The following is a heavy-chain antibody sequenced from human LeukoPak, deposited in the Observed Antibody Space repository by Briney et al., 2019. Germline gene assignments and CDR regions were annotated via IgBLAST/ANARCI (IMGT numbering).Heavy chain of an antibody. J-gene: IGHJ5*02. CDR1: GGSISSSSYY. V-gene: IGHV4-39*01. CDR3: ARAKGVVPLEWFDP. CDR2: IYYSGST. D-gene: IGHD3-22*01. Sequence: PSETLFLTCTVSGGSISSSSYYWGGIRQPPGKGLEGYGSIYYSGSTYYNPSLKSRVTISVDTSKNQFSLKLSCVTAADTAVYYCARAKGVVPLEWFDPWGQGTLVTVSS.